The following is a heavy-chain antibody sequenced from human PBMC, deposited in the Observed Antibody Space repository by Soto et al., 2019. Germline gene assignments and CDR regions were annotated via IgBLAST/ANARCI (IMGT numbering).Heavy chain of an antibody. V-gene: IGHV1-69*13. J-gene: IGHJ6*02. CDR2: IIPIFGTA. CDR1: GGTFSSYA. D-gene: IGHD3-3*01. CDR3: AQWLLSYYYGMDV. Sequence: GASVKVSCKASGGTFSSYAISCVRQAPGQGLEWMGGIIPIFGTANYAQKFQGRVTITADESTSTAYMELSSLRSEDTAVYYCAQWLLSYYYGMDVWGQGTTVTVSS.